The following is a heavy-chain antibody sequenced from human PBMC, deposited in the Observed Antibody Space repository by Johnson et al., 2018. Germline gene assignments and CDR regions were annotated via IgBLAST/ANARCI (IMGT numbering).Heavy chain of an antibody. CDR2: FDPEDGET. D-gene: IGHD2-15*01. CDR1: GYTLTELS. CDR3: ATERGAIRPRYCSGCSCQNYYYYGMDV. Sequence: QVQLVESGAEVKKPGASVKVSCKVSGYTLTELSMHWVRQAPGKGLEWMGGFDPEDGETIYAQKFKDRVTMTEDTSTDKANMERSSLRSEEPAVYYGATERGAIRPRYCSGCSCQNYYYYGMDVWGQGTTVTVSS. V-gene: IGHV1-24*01. J-gene: IGHJ6*02.